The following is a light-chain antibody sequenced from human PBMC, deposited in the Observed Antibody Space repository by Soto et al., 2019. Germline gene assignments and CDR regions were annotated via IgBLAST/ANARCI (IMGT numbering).Light chain of an antibody. CDR2: EVS. Sequence: QSALTQPPSASGSPGQSVTISCTGTSSDVGGYNYVSWYQQHPGKAPKLMIYEVSKRTSGVPDRFSGSKSGNTASLTVSGLQAEDEADYYCNSYAGSNNWVFGGGTKLTVL. CDR3: NSYAGSNNWV. J-gene: IGLJ3*02. V-gene: IGLV2-8*01. CDR1: SSDVGGYNY.